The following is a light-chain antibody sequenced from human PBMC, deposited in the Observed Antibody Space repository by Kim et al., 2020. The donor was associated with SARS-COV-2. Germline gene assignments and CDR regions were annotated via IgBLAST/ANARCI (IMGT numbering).Light chain of an antibody. Sequence: QSALTQPLSVSGSPGQSVTISCTGTSSDVGGYNYVSWYQQHPGKAPKLMIYDVSKRPSGVPDRFSGSKSGNTASLTVSGLQAEDEGDYYCCSYAGSYTVVFGGGTQLTVL. CDR3: CSYAGSYTVV. CDR2: DVS. J-gene: IGLJ2*01. CDR1: SSDVGGYNY. V-gene: IGLV2-11*01.